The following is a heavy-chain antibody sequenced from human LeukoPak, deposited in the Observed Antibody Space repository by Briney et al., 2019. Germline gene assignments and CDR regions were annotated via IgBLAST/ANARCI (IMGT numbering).Heavy chain of an antibody. J-gene: IGHJ4*02. Sequence: SETLSLTCTVSGVSISSSYSYWGWIRQPPGMGLEWIGSIYYTGNTYYNASLKSQVSISIDTSKNQFSLKITSVTAADTAVYYCARQTGSGLFILPGGQGTLVTVSS. D-gene: IGHD3/OR15-3a*01. CDR1: GVSISSSYSY. CDR3: ARQTGSGLFILP. V-gene: IGHV4-39*01. CDR2: IYYTGNT.